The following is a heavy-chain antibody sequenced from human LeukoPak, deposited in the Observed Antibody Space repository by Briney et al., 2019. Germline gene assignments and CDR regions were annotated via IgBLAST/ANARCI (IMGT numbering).Heavy chain of an antibody. Sequence: ASVKVSCKASGGTFSSYAISWVRQAPGQGLEWMGRIIPIFGTANYAQKFQGRVTITTDESTSTAYMELSSLRSEDTAVYYCANHYYDSGGYTFDYWGQGTLVTVSS. J-gene: IGHJ4*02. CDR3: ANHYYDSGGYTFDY. D-gene: IGHD3-22*01. V-gene: IGHV1-69*05. CDR2: IIPIFGTA. CDR1: GGTFSSYA.